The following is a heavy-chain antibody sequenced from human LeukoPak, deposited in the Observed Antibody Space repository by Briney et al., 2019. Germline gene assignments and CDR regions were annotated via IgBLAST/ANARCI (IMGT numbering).Heavy chain of an antibody. Sequence: SVKVSCKASGGTFSSYAISWVRQAPGQGLEWMGRIIPVLNIANYAQKFQGRVTITADKSTSTAYMELSSLRSEDAAVYYCARGGPLGVVTHHFDFWGQGTLVTVSS. J-gene: IGHJ4*02. CDR3: ARGGPLGVVTHHFDF. V-gene: IGHV1-69*04. D-gene: IGHD3-3*01. CDR2: IIPVLNIA. CDR1: GGTFSSYA.